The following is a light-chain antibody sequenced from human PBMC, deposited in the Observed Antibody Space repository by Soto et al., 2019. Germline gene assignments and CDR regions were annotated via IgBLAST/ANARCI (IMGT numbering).Light chain of an antibody. CDR1: SSDVGGYNY. V-gene: IGLV2-11*01. Sequence: QSALTQPRSVSGSPGQSVTISCTGTSSDVGGYNYVSWYQQHPGKAPKLIIYDVNKRPSGVPDRFSGSKSGNTASLTISGLQAEDEADYYCCSYAGSYTEVFGTGTKLTVL. J-gene: IGLJ1*01. CDR3: CSYAGSYTEV. CDR2: DVN.